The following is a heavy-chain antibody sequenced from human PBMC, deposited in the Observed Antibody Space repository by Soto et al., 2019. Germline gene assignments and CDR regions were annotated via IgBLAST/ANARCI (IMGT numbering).Heavy chain of an antibody. CDR3: VREDGIVGANSAFDY. D-gene: IGHD1-26*01. J-gene: IGHJ4*02. V-gene: IGHV3-21*01. CDR2: INGRGNYI. Sequence: GGFLRLSCASSGFTFGTYTMNWVRQAPGKGLEWVSSINGRGNYIYYAESVKGRFTISRDNAKNSLYLQMDRLRAEDTALYYCVREDGIVGANSAFDYWGLGALVSV. CDR1: GFTFGTYT.